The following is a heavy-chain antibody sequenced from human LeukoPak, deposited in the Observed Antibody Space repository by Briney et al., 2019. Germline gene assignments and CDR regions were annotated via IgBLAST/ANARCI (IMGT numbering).Heavy chain of an antibody. CDR1: GYTFARHG. D-gene: IGHD3-22*01. Sequence: ASVKVSCKASGYTFARHGITWVRQAPGQGLEWMGWVSPYNDNTNYAQKLQGRVTMTTDTSTSTAYMELRSLRSDDTAVYYCARDEYYYGSSGYYSPYYFDYWGQGTLVTVSS. CDR3: ARDEYYYGSSGYYSPYYFDY. CDR2: VSPYNDNT. J-gene: IGHJ4*02. V-gene: IGHV1-18*01.